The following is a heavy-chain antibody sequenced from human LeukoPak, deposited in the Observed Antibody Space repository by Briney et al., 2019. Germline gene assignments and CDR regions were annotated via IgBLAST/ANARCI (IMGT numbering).Heavy chain of an antibody. CDR3: ARNMTITGADDY. D-gene: IGHD6-13*01. V-gene: IGHV3-48*03. CDR2: IDGSGTTI. Sequence: GGSLRLSCAASGFTFSDHPMTWVRQAPGKGLQWVSYIDGSGTTIYYAESVRGRFTISRDNAKNSLYLQMNSLRAEDTALYYCARNMTITGADDYWGQGTRVTVSS. CDR1: GFTFSDHP. J-gene: IGHJ4*02.